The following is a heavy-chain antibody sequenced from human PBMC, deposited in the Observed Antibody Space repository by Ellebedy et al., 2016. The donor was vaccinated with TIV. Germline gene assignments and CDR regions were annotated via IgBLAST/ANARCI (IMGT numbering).Heavy chain of an antibody. CDR2: IYYSGST. J-gene: IGHJ6*03. D-gene: IGHD2-2*01. CDR3: ASSTSVYYYYYYMDV. Sequence: SETLSLXXTVSGGSISSYYWSWIRQPPGKGLEWIGYIYYSGSTNYNPSLKSRVTISVDTSKNQFSLKLSSVTAADTAVYYCASSTSVYYYYYYMDVWGKGTTVTVSS. CDR1: GGSISSYY. V-gene: IGHV4-59*01.